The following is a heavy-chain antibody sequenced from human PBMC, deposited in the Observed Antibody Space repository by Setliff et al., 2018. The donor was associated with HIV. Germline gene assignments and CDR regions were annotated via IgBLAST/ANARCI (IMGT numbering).Heavy chain of an antibody. D-gene: IGHD3-22*01. V-gene: IGHV1-24*01. Sequence: GASVKVSCKVSGHTLTELSMHWVRQAPGKGLEWMGGFDPEKSEKIYAQKLQGRVTMTEDTSTDTAYMELSRLRSDDTAVYYCARENSGYRAFDYWGQATLVTVSS. J-gene: IGHJ4*02. CDR3: ARENSGYRAFDY. CDR2: FDPEKSEK. CDR1: GHTLTELS.